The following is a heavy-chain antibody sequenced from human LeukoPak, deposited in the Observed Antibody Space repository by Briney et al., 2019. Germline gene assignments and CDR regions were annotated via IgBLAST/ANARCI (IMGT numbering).Heavy chain of an antibody. CDR1: GFTFSSDW. Sequence: GGSLRLSCAASGFTFSSDWMSWVRQAPGKGLEWVANIKQDGSEKYYVDSAKGRFTISRDNAKNSLYLQMNSLRAEDTAVYYCAREGDYYGSSGYQLFFDYWGQGTLVTVSS. J-gene: IGHJ4*02. CDR2: IKQDGSEK. CDR3: AREGDYYGSSGYQLFFDY. D-gene: IGHD3-22*01. V-gene: IGHV3-7*01.